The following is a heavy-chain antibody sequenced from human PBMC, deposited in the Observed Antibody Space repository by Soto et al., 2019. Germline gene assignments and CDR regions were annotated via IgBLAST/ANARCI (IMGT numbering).Heavy chain of an antibody. CDR3: AKDHLTTTVTTVGY. J-gene: IGHJ4*02. D-gene: IGHD4-17*01. CDR1: GFSFSNYV. CDR2: ISYHGSDK. Sequence: QVQLVESGGGVVQPGRSLRLSCAAPGFSFSNYVMHWVRQSPGKGLEWVAVISYHGSDKYYADSVKGRFTISRDNSKNTLYLQMDSLRAEDTAVYYCAKDHLTTTVTTVGYWGQGTLVTVSS. V-gene: IGHV3-30*18.